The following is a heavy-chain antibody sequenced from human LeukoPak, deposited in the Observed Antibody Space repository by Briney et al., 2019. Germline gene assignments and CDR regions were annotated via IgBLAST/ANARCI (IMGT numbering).Heavy chain of an antibody. CDR2: ISYDGSNK. Sequence: PGGSPRLSCAASGFTFSSYAMHWVRQAPGKGLEWVAVISYDGSNKYYADSVKGRFTISRDNSKNTLYLQMNSLRAEDTAVYYCARDPHGYNYLSYYYGMDVWGQGTTVTVSS. D-gene: IGHD5-24*01. CDR3: ARDPHGYNYLSYYYGMDV. V-gene: IGHV3-30-3*01. CDR1: GFTFSSYA. J-gene: IGHJ6*02.